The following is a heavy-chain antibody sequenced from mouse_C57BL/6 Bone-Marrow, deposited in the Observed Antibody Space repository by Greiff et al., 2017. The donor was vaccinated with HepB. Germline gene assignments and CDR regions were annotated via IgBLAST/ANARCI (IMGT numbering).Heavy chain of an antibody. D-gene: IGHD1-1*01. CDR1: GFTFSSYA. J-gene: IGHJ1*03. CDR3: TRDRDYGSSYHWYFDV. CDR2: ISSGGDYI. Sequence: EVHLVESGEGLVKPGGSLKLSCAASGFTFSSYAMSWVRQTPEKRLEWVAYISSGGDYIYYADTVKGRFTISRDNARNTLYLQMSSLKSEDTAMYYCTRDRDYGSSYHWYFDVWGTGTTVTVSS. V-gene: IGHV5-9-1*02.